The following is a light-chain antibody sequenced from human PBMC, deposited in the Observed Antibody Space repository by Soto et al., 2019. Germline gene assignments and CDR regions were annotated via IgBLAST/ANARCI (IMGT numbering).Light chain of an antibody. V-gene: IGLV2-8*01. CDR2: EVS. CDR1: SSDVGGYNY. J-gene: IGLJ1*01. CDR3: SSYAGSNV. Sequence: QCLLKQPASASGSPGRSVTISCPGTSSDVGGYNYVSWYQQHPGKAPKLMIYEVSKRPSGVPDRFSGSKSGNTASLTVSGLQAEDEADYYCSSYAGSNVFGTGTKVTVL.